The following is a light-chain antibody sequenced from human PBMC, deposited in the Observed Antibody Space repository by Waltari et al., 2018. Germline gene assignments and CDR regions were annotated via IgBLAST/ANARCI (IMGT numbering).Light chain of an antibody. CDR1: SSDVGGYNY. CDR2: DVS. CDR3: CSYAGSYTFVL. J-gene: IGLJ2*01. V-gene: IGLV2-11*01. Sequence: QSALTQPRSVSGSPVQSVTISCSGTSSDVGGYNYVSWYQQHPDKAPKLMIFDVSERPSGVPVRFSGSKSGNTASLTISGLQAEDEADYYCCSYAGSYTFVLFGGGTKLTVL.